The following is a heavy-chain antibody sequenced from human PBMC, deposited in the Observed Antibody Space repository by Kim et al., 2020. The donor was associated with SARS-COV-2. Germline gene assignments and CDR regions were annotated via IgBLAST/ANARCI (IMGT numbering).Heavy chain of an antibody. Sequence: GGSLRLSCAASGFTFSDHYMDWVRQAPGKGLEWVGRTRNKANSYTTEYAASVKGRFTISRDDSKNSLYLQMNSLKTEDTAVYYCARDGHYYYDSSGPIGGYFDLWGRGTLVTVSS. CDR1: GFTFSDHY. CDR3: ARDGHYYYDSSGPIGGYFDL. D-gene: IGHD3-22*01. CDR2: TRNKANSYTT. J-gene: IGHJ2*01. V-gene: IGHV3-72*01.